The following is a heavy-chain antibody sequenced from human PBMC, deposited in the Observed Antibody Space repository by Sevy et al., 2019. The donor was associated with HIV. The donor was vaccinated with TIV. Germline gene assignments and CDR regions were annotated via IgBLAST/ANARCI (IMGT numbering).Heavy chain of an antibody. J-gene: IGHJ4*02. D-gene: IGHD6-19*01. CDR1: GGSISISSYY. CDR3: ARAFRAVAGSYYFDY. CDR2: FYCSENT. Sequence: SETLSLTCTVSGGSISISSYYWGWIRQPSGKGLEWFGSFYCSENTYYNPSLNSQVTISVDTSKNQFSLTLGSVTAADTAVYYCARAFRAVAGSYYFDYWGQGTLVTVSS. V-gene: IGHV4-39*01.